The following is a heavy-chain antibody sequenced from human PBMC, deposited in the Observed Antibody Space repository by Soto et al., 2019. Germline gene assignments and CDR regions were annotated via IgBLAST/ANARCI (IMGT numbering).Heavy chain of an antibody. CDR1: GGTFSRHA. CDR3: ARGWGYDSNDYYYAY. Sequence: QVQLVQSGAEVRKPGSSVKVSCKASGGTFSRHAISWVRHAPGQGLEWMGGIIPIFGTANHAQKFQGRVTIIADESTSTVYMELSSLRSEYTAMYYCARGWGYDSNDYYYAYWGQGTLVIVSS. V-gene: IGHV1-69*01. D-gene: IGHD3-22*01. J-gene: IGHJ4*02. CDR2: IIPIFGTA.